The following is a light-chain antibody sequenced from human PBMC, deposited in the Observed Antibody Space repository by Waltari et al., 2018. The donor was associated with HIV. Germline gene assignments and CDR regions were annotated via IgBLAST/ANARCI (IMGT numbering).Light chain of an antibody. CDR3: VVYLSSGSWV. J-gene: IGLJ3*02. CDR2: STD. V-gene: IGLV8-61*01. Sequence: QTVVTQEPSFSVSPGGTVTLTCGLSSGSLSTNYSPSWYKQSPGQAPRTLIYSTDIRSSGAPARFSGSIRGNKAALTITGAQAEDEADYYCVVYLSSGSWVFGGGTKVTVL. CDR1: SGSLSTNYS.